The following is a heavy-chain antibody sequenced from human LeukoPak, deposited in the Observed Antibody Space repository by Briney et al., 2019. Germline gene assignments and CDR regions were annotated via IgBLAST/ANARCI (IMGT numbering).Heavy chain of an antibody. CDR1: GYTFTGYY. CDR2: INPNSGGT. J-gene: IGHJ3*02. V-gene: IGHV1-2*02. D-gene: IGHD6-13*01. Sequence: ASVKVSCKASGYTFTGYYMHWVRQAPGQGLEWMGWINPNSGGTNYAQKFQGRVTMTRDTSISTAYMELSRLRSDDTAVYYCARVMLYSSSWYVARTGAFDIWGQGTMVTVSS. CDR3: ARVMLYSSSWYVARTGAFDI.